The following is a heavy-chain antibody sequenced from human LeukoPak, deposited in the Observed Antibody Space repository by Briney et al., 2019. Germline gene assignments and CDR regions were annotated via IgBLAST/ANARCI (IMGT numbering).Heavy chain of an antibody. J-gene: IGHJ4*02. V-gene: IGHV1-69*04. D-gene: IGHD2-15*01. CDR2: IIPILGIA. Sequence: ASVKVSCKASGGTFSSYAISWVRQAPGQGLEWMGRIIPILGIANYAQKFQGRVTITADKSTSTAYMELSSLRSEDTAVYYCARADRSGGGCYHYWGQGTLVTVSS. CDR1: GGTFSSYA. CDR3: ARADRSGGGCYHY.